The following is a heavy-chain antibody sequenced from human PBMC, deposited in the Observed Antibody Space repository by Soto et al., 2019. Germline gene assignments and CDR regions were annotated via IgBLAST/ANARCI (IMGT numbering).Heavy chain of an antibody. CDR2: IYYSGST. D-gene: IGHD3-22*01. J-gene: IGHJ4*02. CDR3: ARGAYYYDSSGYYPVGYFDY. V-gene: IGHV4-59*01. CDR1: GGSISSYY. Sequence: QVQLQESVPGLVKPSETLSLTCTVSGGSISSYYWSWIRQPPVKGLEWIAYIYYSGSTNSNPSLKSRVTISVDTSKNQFSLKLSSVTAADTDVYYCARGAYYYDSSGYYPVGYFDYWGQGTLVTVS.